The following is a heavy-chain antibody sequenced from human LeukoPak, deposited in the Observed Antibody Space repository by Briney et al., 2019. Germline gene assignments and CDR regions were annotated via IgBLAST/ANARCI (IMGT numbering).Heavy chain of an antibody. CDR1: GFTFSSYS. J-gene: IGHJ6*02. V-gene: IGHV4-34*01. Sequence: SGGSLRLSCAASGFTFSSYSMNWVRQPPGKGLEWIGEINHSGSTNYNPSLKSRVTISVDTSKYQFSLKLSSVTAADTAVYYCARSNPSSGSYSRYYGMDVWGQGTTVTVSS. CDR3: ARSNPSSGSYSRYYGMDV. D-gene: IGHD1-26*01. CDR2: INHSGST.